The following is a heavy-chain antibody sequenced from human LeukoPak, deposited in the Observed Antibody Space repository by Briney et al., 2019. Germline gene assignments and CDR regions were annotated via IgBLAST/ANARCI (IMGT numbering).Heavy chain of an antibody. D-gene: IGHD2-2*01. V-gene: IGHV6-1*01. Sequence: PSQTLSLTCAISGDSVSSNSAAWNWIRQSPSRGLEWLGKTYYRSKWYSDYAVSVKSRITINPDTSKNQFSLQLNSVTPEDTAVYYCAGRRDANNPGAFDIWGQGTMVTVPS. CDR3: AGRRDANNPGAFDI. CDR2: TYYRSKWYS. CDR1: GDSVSSNSAA. J-gene: IGHJ3*02.